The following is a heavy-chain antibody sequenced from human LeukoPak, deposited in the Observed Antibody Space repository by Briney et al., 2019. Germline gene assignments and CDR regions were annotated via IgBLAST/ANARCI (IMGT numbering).Heavy chain of an antibody. J-gene: IGHJ4*02. CDR3: ARARLGYDFWSGLPDY. D-gene: IGHD3-3*01. CDR2: MRRDGNEI. V-gene: IGHV3-7*01. Sequence: GGSLRLSCSASGFTFSTYWMSWVRQAPGKGLEWVANMRRDGNEIYYLDSVRGRFTISRDNAKNSLYLQMNSLRAEDTAVYYCARARLGYDFWSGLPDYWGQGTLVTVSS. CDR1: GFTFSTYW.